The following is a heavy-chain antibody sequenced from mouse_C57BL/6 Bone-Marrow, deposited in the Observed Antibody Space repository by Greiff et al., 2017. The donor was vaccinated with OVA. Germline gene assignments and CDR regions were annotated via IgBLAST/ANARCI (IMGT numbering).Heavy chain of an antibody. CDR3: ARDKALEDFDV. V-gene: IGHV5-4*01. J-gene: IGHJ1*03. CDR1: GFTFSSYA. Sequence: EVQVVESGGGLVKPGGSLKLSCAASGFTFSSYAMSWVRQTPEKRLEWVATISDGGSYTYYPDNVKGRFTISRDNAKNNLYLQMSHLKSEDTAMYYCARDKALEDFDVWGTGTTVTVAS. CDR2: ISDGGSYT. D-gene: IGHD3-2*02.